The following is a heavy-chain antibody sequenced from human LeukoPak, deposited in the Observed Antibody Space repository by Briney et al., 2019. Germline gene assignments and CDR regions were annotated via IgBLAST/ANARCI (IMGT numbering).Heavy chain of an antibody. CDR2: IYPGDSDT. CDR1: GYSFTSYW. J-gene: IGHJ4*02. CDR3: ARRGGGSTGGFYFDY. Sequence: GESLKISCKGSGYSFTSYWIGWVRQMPGKGLEWMGIIYPGDSDTRYSPSFQGQVTISADKSIKTAYLQWSSLKASDTAIYYCARRGGGSTGGFYFDYWGQGSLVTVSS. V-gene: IGHV5-51*01. D-gene: IGHD1-1*01.